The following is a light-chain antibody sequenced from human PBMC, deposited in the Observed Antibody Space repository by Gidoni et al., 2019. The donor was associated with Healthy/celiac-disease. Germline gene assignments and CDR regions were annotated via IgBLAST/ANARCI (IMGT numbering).Light chain of an antibody. J-gene: IGLJ3*02. V-gene: IGLV1-40*01. CDR1: SSNIGAGYD. CDR3: QSYDSSLSGPWV. Sequence: QSVLTQPPSVSGAPGQRVTISCTGISSNIGAGYDVHWYQQLPGTAPKLLIYGNSHRPSGVPDRFSGSKSGTSASLAITGLQAEDEADYYCQSYDSSLSGPWVFGGGTKLTVL. CDR2: GNS.